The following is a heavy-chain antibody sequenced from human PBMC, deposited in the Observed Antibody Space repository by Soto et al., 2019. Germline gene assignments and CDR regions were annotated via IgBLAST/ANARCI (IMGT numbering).Heavy chain of an antibody. J-gene: IGHJ6*02. Sequence: SKTLSLTCAVYGGSFSGYYWSWIRQPPGKGLEWIGEINHSGSTNYNPSLKSRVTISVDTSKNQFSLKLSSVTAADTAVYYCARGSTNCSGGSCPNYYYYYGMDVWGQGTTVTVSS. V-gene: IGHV4-34*01. CDR2: INHSGST. D-gene: IGHD2-15*01. CDR3: ARGSTNCSGGSCPNYYYYYGMDV. CDR1: GGSFSGYY.